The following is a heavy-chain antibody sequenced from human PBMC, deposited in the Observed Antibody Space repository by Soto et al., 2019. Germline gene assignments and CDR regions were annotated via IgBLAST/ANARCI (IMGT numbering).Heavy chain of an antibody. CDR2: IGINGGSI. J-gene: IGHJ6*02. V-gene: IGHV3-48*03. Sequence: GGSLRLSCAASGFTFTNYAMSWVRQAPGKGLEWIARIGINGGSIYYADSVRGRFTISRDNAKNSLYLQLTSLTAADTAVYYCMRENGGIEVCGQGNTVTVSS. CDR1: GFTFTNYA. CDR3: MRENGGIEV.